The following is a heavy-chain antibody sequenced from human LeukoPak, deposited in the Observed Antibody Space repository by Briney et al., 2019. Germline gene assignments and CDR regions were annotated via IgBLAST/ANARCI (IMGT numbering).Heavy chain of an antibody. Sequence: GGSLRLSCAASGFTFGDFAMHWVRQAPGKGLVWVSRINSDGSSTTYADSVKGRFTISRDNAKNTLYLQMNSLRVEDTAVYYCAKTDCISTSCYPKYWGQGTLVTVSS. V-gene: IGHV3-74*01. D-gene: IGHD2-2*01. CDR1: GFTFGDFA. CDR3: AKTDCISTSCYPKY. J-gene: IGHJ4*02. CDR2: INSDGSST.